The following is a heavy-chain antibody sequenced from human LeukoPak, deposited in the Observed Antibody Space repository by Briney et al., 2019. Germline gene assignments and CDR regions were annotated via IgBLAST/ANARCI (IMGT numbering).Heavy chain of an antibody. CDR3: ARAQRDGPYYYDSSGYYFLH. CDR2: IYHSGST. J-gene: IGHJ1*01. V-gene: IGHV4-30-2*01. D-gene: IGHD3-22*01. CDR1: GGPISSGGYS. Sequence: PSETLSLTCAVSGGPISSGGYSWSWIRQPPGKGLEWIGYIYHSGSTYYNPSLKSRVTISVDRSKNQFSLKLSSVTAADTAVYYCARAQRDGPYYYDSSGYYFLHWGQGTLVTVSS.